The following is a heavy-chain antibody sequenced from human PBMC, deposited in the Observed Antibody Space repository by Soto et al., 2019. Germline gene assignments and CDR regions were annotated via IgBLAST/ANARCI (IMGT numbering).Heavy chain of an antibody. CDR2: IIPILGIA. CDR3: ASLSPCSGVGDC. D-gene: IGHD2-15*01. Sequence: QVQLVQSGAEVKKPGSSVKVSCKASGGTFSSYTISWVRQAPGQGLEWMGRIIPILGIANYAQKFQGRVTITADKSTSTAYMELSSLRSEDTAVYYCASLSPCSGVGDCWGQGTLVTVSS. V-gene: IGHV1-69*02. J-gene: IGHJ4*02. CDR1: GGTFSSYT.